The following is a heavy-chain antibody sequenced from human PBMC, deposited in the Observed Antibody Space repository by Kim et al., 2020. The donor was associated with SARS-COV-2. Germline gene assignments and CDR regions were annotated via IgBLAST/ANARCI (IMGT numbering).Heavy chain of an antibody. V-gene: IGHV3-21*01. Sequence: IYYADSLKGRFTISRDNAKNSLYLQMNSLRAEDTAVYFCARADLGYYFDYWGQGTLVTVSS. D-gene: IGHD2-21*02. CDR3: ARADLGYYFDY. CDR2: I. J-gene: IGHJ4*02.